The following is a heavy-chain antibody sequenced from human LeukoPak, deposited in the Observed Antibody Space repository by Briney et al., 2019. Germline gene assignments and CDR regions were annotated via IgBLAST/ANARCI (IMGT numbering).Heavy chain of an antibody. CDR1: GGTFSSYA. J-gene: IGHJ4*02. D-gene: IGHD4-17*01. Sequence: ASVTVSRKASGGTFSSYAIRWVPPAPGQGLAGVGRIIPIIGIANYAQKFQGRVTITADKSTSTAYMELSSLRSEDTAVYYCGRGSGPVTTYYFDYWGQGTLVTVSS. CDR2: IIPIIGIA. CDR3: GRGSGPVTTYYFDY. V-gene: IGHV1-69*04.